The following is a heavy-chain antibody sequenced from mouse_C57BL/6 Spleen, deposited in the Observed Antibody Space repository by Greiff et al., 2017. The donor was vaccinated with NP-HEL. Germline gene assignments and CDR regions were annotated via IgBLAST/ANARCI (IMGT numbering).Heavy chain of an antibody. CDR1: GYSITSGYY. D-gene: IGHD3-2*02. CDR3: ARGLRLRGFDY. J-gene: IGHJ2*01. CDR2: ISYDGSN. Sequence: EVQLKESGPGLVKPSQSLSLTCSVTGYSITSGYYWNWIRQFPGNKLEWMGYISYDGSNNYNPSLKNRISITRDTSKNQFFLKLNSVTTEDTATYYCARGLRLRGFDYWGQGTTLTVSS. V-gene: IGHV3-6*01.